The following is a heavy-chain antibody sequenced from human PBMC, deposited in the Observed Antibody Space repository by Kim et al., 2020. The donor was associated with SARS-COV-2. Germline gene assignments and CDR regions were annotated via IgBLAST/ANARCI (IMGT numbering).Heavy chain of an antibody. CDR3: AKIRHVSDSSGLKTYYFDY. J-gene: IGHJ4*02. Sequence: GGSLRLSCAASGFTFSSYAMSWVRQAPGKGLEWVSAISGSGGSTYYADSVKGRFTISRDNSKNTLYLQMNSLRAEDTAVYYCAKIRHVSDSSGLKTYYFDYWGQGTLVTVSS. CDR2: ISGSGGST. CDR1: GFTFSSYA. V-gene: IGHV3-23*01. D-gene: IGHD3-22*01.